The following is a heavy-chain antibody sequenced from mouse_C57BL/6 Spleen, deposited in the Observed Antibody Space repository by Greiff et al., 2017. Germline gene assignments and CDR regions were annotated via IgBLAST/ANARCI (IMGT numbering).Heavy chain of an antibody. CDR3: ARGYGKNFYWYFDV. D-gene: IGHD2-1*01. J-gene: IGHJ1*03. V-gene: IGHV1-39*01. CDR1: GYSFTDYN. Sequence: VQLKESGPELVKPGASVKISCKASGYSFTDYNMNWVKQSNGKSLEWIGVINPNYGTTSYNQKFKGKATLTVDQSSSTAYMQLNSLTSEDSAVYYCARGYGKNFYWYFDVWGTGTTVTVSS. CDR2: INPNYGTT.